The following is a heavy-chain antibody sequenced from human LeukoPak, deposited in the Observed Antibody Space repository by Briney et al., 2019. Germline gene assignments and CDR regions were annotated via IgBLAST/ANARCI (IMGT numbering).Heavy chain of an antibody. Sequence: GGSLRLSCAASGFTFSSYEMNWVRQAPGKGLEWVSYISSSGSTIYYADSVKGRFTISRDNAKNSLYLQMNSLRAEDTAVYFCARATGYDATFDYWGQGTLVTVSS. CDR1: GFTFSSYE. J-gene: IGHJ4*02. CDR2: ISSSGSTI. D-gene: IGHD6-13*01. CDR3: ARATGYDATFDY. V-gene: IGHV3-48*03.